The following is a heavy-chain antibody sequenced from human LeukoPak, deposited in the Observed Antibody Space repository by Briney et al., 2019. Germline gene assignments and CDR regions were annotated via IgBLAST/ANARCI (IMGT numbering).Heavy chain of an antibody. Sequence: GGSLRPSCAASGFSASNTYMSWVRQAPGKGLEWVSIIYSGGNTYYADSVKGRFTLPTQNTKNTLHLQRISLRAEDTAVYYCAKGPDRGGGTPPHCDYWGQRTLVTVSS. CDR2: IYSGGNT. D-gene: IGHD3-16*01. CDR3: AKGPDRGGGTPPHCDY. J-gene: IGHJ4*02. CDR1: GFSASNTY. V-gene: IGHV3-53*04.